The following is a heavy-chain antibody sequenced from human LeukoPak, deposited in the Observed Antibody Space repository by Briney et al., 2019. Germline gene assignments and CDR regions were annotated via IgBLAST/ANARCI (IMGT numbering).Heavy chain of an antibody. J-gene: IGHJ4*02. Sequence: ASVKVSCKASGYTFTGYCMHWVRQAPGQGLEWMGWINPNSGGTNYAQKFQGRVTMTRDTSISTAYMELSRLRSDDTAVYYCARAGYSSGWYVAKIDYWGQGTLVTVSS. CDR1: GYTFTGYC. CDR2: INPNSGGT. CDR3: ARAGYSSGWYVAKIDY. D-gene: IGHD6-19*01. V-gene: IGHV1-2*02.